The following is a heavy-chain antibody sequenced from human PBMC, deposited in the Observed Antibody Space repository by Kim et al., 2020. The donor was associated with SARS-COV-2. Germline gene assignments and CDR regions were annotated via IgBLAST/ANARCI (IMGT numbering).Heavy chain of an antibody. Sequence: GGSLRLSCVASGFNFNNYWMSWVRQVPGKGLEWVANIKQDGSEKNYVESVKGRFIISRSNAENSVYLQINSLRVEDTAVYFCARGGWYSDCWGQGTLVTV. CDR2: IKQDGSEK. V-gene: IGHV3-7*01. D-gene: IGHD6-19*01. CDR1: GFNFNNYW. CDR3: ARGGWYSDC. J-gene: IGHJ4*02.